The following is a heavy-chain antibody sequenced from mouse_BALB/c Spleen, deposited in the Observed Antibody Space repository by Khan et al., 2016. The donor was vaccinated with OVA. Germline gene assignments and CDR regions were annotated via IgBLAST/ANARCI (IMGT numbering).Heavy chain of an antibody. D-gene: IGHD2-14*01. V-gene: IGHV1-4*01. CDR2: IIPSTDYT. Sequence: QVQLQQSGAELARPGASVKMSCKASGYTFTTYTIHWVKQRPGQGLEWIGYIIPSTDYTTYNQKFKDKATLTEDKSSSTAYMQLSSLTSDDSAVYYCAKEGAYYRSDGWFAYWGQGTLVTVSA. J-gene: IGHJ3*01. CDR3: AKEGAYYRSDGWFAY. CDR1: GYTFTTYT.